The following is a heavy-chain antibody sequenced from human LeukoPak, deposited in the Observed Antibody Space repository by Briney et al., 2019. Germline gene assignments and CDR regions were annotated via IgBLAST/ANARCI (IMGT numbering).Heavy chain of an antibody. J-gene: IGHJ2*01. CDR2: ISHSGST. CDR1: GGSFSGYY. Sequence: SETLSLTCAVSGGSFSGYYWSWIRQPPGKGLEWIGEISHSGSTNYSPSLKSRVTISVNASKNQFSLNLSSVTAADTAVYYCARALVRATMVWYFDLWGRGTLVTVSS. CDR3: ARALVRATMVWYFDL. D-gene: IGHD5-12*01. V-gene: IGHV4-34*01.